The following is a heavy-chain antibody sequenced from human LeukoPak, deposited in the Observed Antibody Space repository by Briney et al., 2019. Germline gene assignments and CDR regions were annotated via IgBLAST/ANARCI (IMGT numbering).Heavy chain of an antibody. CDR2: ISSSSSYI. D-gene: IGHD2-2*01. V-gene: IGHV3-21*01. CDR1: GFTFSSYS. Sequence: GGSLRLSCAASGFTFSSYSMNWVRQAPGKGLEWVSSISSSSSYIYYADSVKGRFTISRDNAKNSLYLQMNSLRAEDTAVYYCARVLVPAATLDAFDIWGQGTMVTVSS. CDR3: ARVLVPAATLDAFDI. J-gene: IGHJ3*02.